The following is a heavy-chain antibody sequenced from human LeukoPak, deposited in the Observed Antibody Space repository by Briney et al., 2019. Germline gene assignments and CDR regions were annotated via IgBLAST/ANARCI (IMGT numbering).Heavy chain of an antibody. CDR2: IRSNGGDT. J-gene: IGHJ5*02. Sequence: PGGSLRLACAASGFTFREYCMSWVRQAPGKGLEWVSNIRSNGGDTYYTDSVKGRFTISRDNSKNTLYLEMNSLRAEDTAVYYCAKGGYTTWFDPWGQGTLVTVSS. CDR1: GFTFREYC. D-gene: IGHD2-15*01. CDR3: AKGGYTTWFDP. V-gene: IGHV3-23*01.